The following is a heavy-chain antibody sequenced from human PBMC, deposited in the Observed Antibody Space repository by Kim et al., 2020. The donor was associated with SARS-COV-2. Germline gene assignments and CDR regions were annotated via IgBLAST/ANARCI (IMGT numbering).Heavy chain of an antibody. CDR2: IIPILGIA. D-gene: IGHD5-12*01. V-gene: IGHV1-69*04. Sequence: SVKVSCKSSGGTFSSYAISWVRQAPGQGLEWMGRIIPILGIANYAQKFQGRVTITADKSTSTAYMELSSLRSEDTAVYYCARDDSGYDPYYYGMDVWGQGTTVTVSS. CDR1: GGTFSSYA. CDR3: ARDDSGYDPYYYGMDV. J-gene: IGHJ6*02.